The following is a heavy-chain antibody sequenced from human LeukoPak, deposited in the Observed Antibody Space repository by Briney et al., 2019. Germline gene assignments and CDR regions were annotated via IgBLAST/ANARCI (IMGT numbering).Heavy chain of an antibody. V-gene: IGHV3-23*01. Sequence: GGSLTLSCAASGFTFSSYAMRWVRQAPGKGLEWVSAISSSGGSTYYADSVKGRFTISRDNSKNTLYLQMNSLRAEDTAVYYCARASAMTFDCWGRGPLVTVS. CDR2: ISSSGGST. D-gene: IGHD5-18*01. CDR1: GFTFSSYA. CDR3: ARASAMTFDC. J-gene: IGHJ4*02.